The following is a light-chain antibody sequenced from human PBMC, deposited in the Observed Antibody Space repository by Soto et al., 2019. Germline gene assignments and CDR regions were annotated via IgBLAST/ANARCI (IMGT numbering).Light chain of an antibody. V-gene: IGLV2-14*01. CDR2: DAS. CDR1: STDVGGYNY. J-gene: IGLJ2*01. CDR3: SSYTSSSARV. Sequence: QSALTQPASVSGSPGQSITISCTGTSTDVGGYNYVSWYQQHPGKAPKLMIYDASNRPSGVSNRFSGSKSGNTASLTISWLQAEDEADYYCSSYTSSSARVFGGGTKLTVL.